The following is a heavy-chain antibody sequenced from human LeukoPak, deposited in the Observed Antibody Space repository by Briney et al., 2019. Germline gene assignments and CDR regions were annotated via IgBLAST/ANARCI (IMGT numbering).Heavy chain of an antibody. V-gene: IGHV4-38-2*02. Sequence: SETLSLTCTVSGYSISSGYYWGWIRQPPGKGLEWIGSIYHSGSTYYNPSLKSRVTISVDTSKNQFSLKLSSVTAADTAVYYCARLPILYYYYYYMDVWGKGTTVTVSS. CDR2: IYHSGST. CDR1: GYSISSGYY. CDR3: ARLPILYYYYYYMDV. J-gene: IGHJ6*03. D-gene: IGHD2-15*01.